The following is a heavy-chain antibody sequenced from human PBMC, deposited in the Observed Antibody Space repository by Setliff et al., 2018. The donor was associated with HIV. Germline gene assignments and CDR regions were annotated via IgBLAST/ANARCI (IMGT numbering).Heavy chain of an antibody. CDR3: ARLGRYQMPLYSFYGMDV. CDR1: GFTFDTYE. Sequence: GSLRLSCVASGFTFDTYEVNWVRQAPGKGLEWVSYISGGGTTIFYADSVKGRFTMSRDNAKNLVYLQLNSLRAEDTAVYYCARLGRYQMPLYSFYGMDVWGLGTTVTVSS. V-gene: IGHV3-48*03. J-gene: IGHJ6*02. D-gene: IGHD2-2*01. CDR2: ISGGGTTI.